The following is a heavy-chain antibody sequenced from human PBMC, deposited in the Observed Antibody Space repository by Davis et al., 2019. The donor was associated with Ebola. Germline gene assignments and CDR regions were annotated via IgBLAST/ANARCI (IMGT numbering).Heavy chain of an antibody. D-gene: IGHD2-15*01. V-gene: IGHV4-31*03. CDR2: IYYSGST. J-gene: IGHJ4*02. CDR1: GGSISSGGYY. CDR3: ARDLLAKGRFDY. Sequence: PSETLSLTCTVSGGSISSGGYYWSWIRQHPGKGLEWIGYIYYSGSTYYNPSLKSRVTISVDTSKNQFSLKLSSVTAADTAVYYCARDLLAKGRFDYWGQGTLVTVSS.